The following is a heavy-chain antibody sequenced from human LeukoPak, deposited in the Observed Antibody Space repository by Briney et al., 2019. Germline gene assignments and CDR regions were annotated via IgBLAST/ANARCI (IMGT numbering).Heavy chain of an antibody. J-gene: IGHJ6*02. CDR3: ARRASISRKQQIDV. D-gene: IGHD1/OR15-1a*01. CDR2: INHSGSV. Sequence: SETLSLTCAVYGGSFSDYSWTWIRQPPGKGLEWIGEINHSGSVNYNPSLKSRVTISIDTSKTQFSLKLTSVTAADTAVYYCARRASISRKQQIDVWGRGTTVTVSS. CDR1: GGSFSDYS. V-gene: IGHV4-34*01.